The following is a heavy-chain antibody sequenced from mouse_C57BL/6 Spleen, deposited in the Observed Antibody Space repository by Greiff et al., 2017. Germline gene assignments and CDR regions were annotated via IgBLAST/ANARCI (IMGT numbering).Heavy chain of an antibody. V-gene: IGHV1-55*01. D-gene: IGHD2-4*01. CDR1: GYTFTSYW. CDR3: ARSGDYEGAWFAY. Sequence: VQLQQPGAELVKPGASVKMSCKASGYTFTSYWITWVKQRPGQGLEWIGDIYPGSGSTNYNEKFKSKATLTVDTSSSTAYMQLSSLTSEDSAVXYCARSGDYEGAWFAYWGQGTLVTVSA. CDR2: IYPGSGST. J-gene: IGHJ3*01.